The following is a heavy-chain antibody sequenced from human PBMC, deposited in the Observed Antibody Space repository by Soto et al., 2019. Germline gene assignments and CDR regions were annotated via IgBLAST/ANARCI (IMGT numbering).Heavy chain of an antibody. Sequence: SETLSLTCTVSGGSISSDSYYWGWIRQSPEKGLEWIASISYSGSTYYNPTLKSRLIISVDTSKSQFSLKLSSVTAADTAVYYCARHRGTISLTDYWGQGTLVTVSS. D-gene: IGHD3-9*01. CDR3: ARHRGTISLTDY. J-gene: IGHJ4*02. CDR1: GGSISSDSYY. V-gene: IGHV4-39*01. CDR2: ISYSGST.